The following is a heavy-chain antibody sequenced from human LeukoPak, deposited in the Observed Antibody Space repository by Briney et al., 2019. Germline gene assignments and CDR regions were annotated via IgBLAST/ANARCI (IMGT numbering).Heavy chain of an antibody. CDR2: VNEDGSGR. V-gene: IGHV3-7*03. CDR3: ARYSGSYHSFHY. D-gene: IGHD1-26*01. CDR1: GFTFSGYW. J-gene: IGHJ4*02. Sequence: QPGGSLRLSCAASGFTFSGYWMSWVRQAPGKGLEWVANVNEDGSGRYYVDSVKGRLTVSRDNAENSLYLQMNSLRPEDTAVYYCARYSGSYHSFHYWGQGTLVTVSS.